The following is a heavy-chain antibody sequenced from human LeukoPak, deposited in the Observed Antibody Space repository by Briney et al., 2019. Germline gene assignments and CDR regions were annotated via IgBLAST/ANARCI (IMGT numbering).Heavy chain of an antibody. CDR2: ISSSGSGK. J-gene: IGHJ4*02. CDR1: GFMFNTYE. V-gene: IGHV3-48*03. D-gene: IGHD2-21*02. CDR3: ARDARYCGADCYSGYFDD. Sequence: GGSLRLSCAVSGFMFNTYEMNWVRQAPAKGLGWVSYISSSGSGKYYADSVKGRFTISRDNAKNSLYLQMNNLRAEDTAVYYCARDARYCGADCYSGYFDDWGQGTLVTVSS.